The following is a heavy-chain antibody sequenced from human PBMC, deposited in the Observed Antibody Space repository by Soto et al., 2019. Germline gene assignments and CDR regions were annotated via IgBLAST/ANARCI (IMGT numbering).Heavy chain of an antibody. CDR3: VKGEFYYDSSAYYPFDS. D-gene: IGHD3-22*01. V-gene: IGHV3-64D*06. CDR1: GFTFSSYA. Sequence: GGSLRLSCSASGFTFSSYAMHWVRQAPGEGLEYVSSISINGGSTHYADSVKGRFTISRDNSRNTQYLQMSSLRADDTAVYYCVKGEFYYDSSAYYPFDSWGQGSLVTVSS. CDR2: ISINGGST. J-gene: IGHJ4*02.